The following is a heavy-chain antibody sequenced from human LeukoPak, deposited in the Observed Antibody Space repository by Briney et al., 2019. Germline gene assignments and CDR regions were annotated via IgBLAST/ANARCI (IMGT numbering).Heavy chain of an antibody. CDR2: ISGSGGTI. CDR3: AKKYSTGLDP. D-gene: IGHD1-26*01. CDR1: GFTVSSNY. Sequence: GGSLRLSCAASGFTVSSNYMSWVRQAPGKGLEWVSAISGSGGTIYYADSVKGRFTISRDNSKNTLYLQMNSLRAEDTAIYYCAKKYSTGLDPWGQGTLVTVSS. V-gene: IGHV3-23*01. J-gene: IGHJ5*02.